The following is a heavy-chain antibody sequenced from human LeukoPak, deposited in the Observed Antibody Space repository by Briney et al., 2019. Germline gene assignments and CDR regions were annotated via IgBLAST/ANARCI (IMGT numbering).Heavy chain of an antibody. CDR2: IWYDGSNK. D-gene: IGHD3-9*01. Sequence: QPGGSLRLSCAASGFTFSSYGMHWVRQAPGKGLEWVAVIWYDGSNKYYADSVKGRFTISRDNSKNSLYLQMNSLRAEDTAVYYCARDPPVLRYFDWLLFEGGDYWGQGTLVTVSS. V-gene: IGHV3-33*01. CDR3: ARDPPVLRYFDWLLFEGGDY. J-gene: IGHJ4*02. CDR1: GFTFSSYG.